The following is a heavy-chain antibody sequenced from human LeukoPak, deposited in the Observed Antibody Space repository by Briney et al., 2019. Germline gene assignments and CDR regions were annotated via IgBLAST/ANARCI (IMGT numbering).Heavy chain of an antibody. CDR3: ATGDYYDSSGYRN. Sequence: ASVKVSCKASGYTFTSYYIHWVRQAPGQGLEWMGIINPDSSSTSYAQKLQGRVTMTRDTSTDTAYMELSSLRSEDTAVYYCATGDYYDSSGYRNWGQGTLVTVSS. D-gene: IGHD3-22*01. CDR1: GYTFTSYY. CDR2: INPDSSST. J-gene: IGHJ4*02. V-gene: IGHV1-46*04.